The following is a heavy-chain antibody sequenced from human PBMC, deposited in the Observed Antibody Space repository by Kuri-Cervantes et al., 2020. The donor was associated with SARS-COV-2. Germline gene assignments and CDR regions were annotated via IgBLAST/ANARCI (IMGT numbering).Heavy chain of an antibody. J-gene: IGHJ4*02. Sequence: GESLKISCEGTGFTFSLFAMSWVRQAPGKGLEWVSYISSSSSTIYYADSVKGRFTISRDNSKNTLYLQMNSLRAEDTAVYYCAKGRSRIQLWFDYWGQGTLVTVSS. CDR1: GFTFSLFA. CDR3: AKGRSRIQLWFDY. CDR2: ISSSSSTI. D-gene: IGHD5-18*01. V-gene: IGHV3-48*01.